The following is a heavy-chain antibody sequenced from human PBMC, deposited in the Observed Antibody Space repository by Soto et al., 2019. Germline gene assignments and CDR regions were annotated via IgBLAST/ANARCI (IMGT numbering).Heavy chain of an antibody. J-gene: IGHJ6*02. CDR2: IIPIFGTA. Sequence: GASVKVSCKASGGTFSSYAISWVRQAPGQGLEWMGGIIPIFGTANYAQKFQGRVTITADESTSTAYMELSSLRSEDTAVYYCARVDTAIKGPFYYYYGMDVWGQGTTVTVSS. CDR3: ARVDTAIKGPFYYYYGMDV. CDR1: GGTFSSYA. V-gene: IGHV1-69*13. D-gene: IGHD5-18*01.